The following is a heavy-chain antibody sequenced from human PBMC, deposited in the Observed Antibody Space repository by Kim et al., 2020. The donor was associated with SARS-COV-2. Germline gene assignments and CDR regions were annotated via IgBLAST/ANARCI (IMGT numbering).Heavy chain of an antibody. J-gene: IGHJ3*02. V-gene: IGHV1-69*13. CDR3: ARDKGRSSSWYLDAFDI. D-gene: IGHD6-13*01. Sequence: SVKVSCKASGGTFSSYAISWVRQAPGQGLEWMGGIIPIFGTANYAQKFQGRVTITADESTSTAYMELSSLRSEDTAVYYCARDKGRSSSWYLDAFDIWGQGTMVTVSS. CDR2: IIPIFGTA. CDR1: GGTFSSYA.